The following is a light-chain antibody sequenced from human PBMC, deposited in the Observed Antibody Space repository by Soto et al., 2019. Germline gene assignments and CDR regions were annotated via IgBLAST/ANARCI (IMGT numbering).Light chain of an antibody. Sequence: QSLVTQPASVSWSPGQSITISCTGTSSDVGGYDYVSWYQLHPGKAPKLMVFEVSNRPSGVSYRFSGSKSGNTASLTISGLQAEDEADYFCSSYSISTAYLFGTGTKVTV. CDR3: SSYSISTAYL. J-gene: IGLJ1*01. CDR2: EVS. V-gene: IGLV2-14*01. CDR1: SSDVGGYDY.